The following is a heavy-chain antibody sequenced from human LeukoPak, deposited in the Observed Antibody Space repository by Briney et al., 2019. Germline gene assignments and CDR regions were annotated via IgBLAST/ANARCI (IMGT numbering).Heavy chain of an antibody. D-gene: IGHD3-22*01. CDR2: ISAYNGNT. V-gene: IGHV1-18*01. CDR3: ARGAYDSSGRDAFDI. J-gene: IGHJ3*02. Sequence: ASVKVSCKASGYTFTSYGISWVRQAPGQGREWRGWISAYNGNTNYAQKLQGRVTMTTDTSTSTAYMELRSLRSDDTAVYYCARGAYDSSGRDAFDIWGQGTMVTVSS. CDR1: GYTFTSYG.